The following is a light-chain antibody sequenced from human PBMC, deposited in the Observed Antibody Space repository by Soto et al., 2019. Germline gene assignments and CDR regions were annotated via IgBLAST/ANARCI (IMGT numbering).Light chain of an antibody. V-gene: IGKV3-11*01. CDR1: QSVSNS. CDR2: DVS. CDR3: HQRYNWPRVT. Sequence: IVLTQYTTTLSLSHGARVTLSCRASQSVSNSLAWYQQKPGQPPRLLIYDVSNRATGIPARFSGSGSGTDFTLTITSLEPEDFAVYFCHQRYNWPRVTFGQGTRLEIK. J-gene: IGKJ5*01.